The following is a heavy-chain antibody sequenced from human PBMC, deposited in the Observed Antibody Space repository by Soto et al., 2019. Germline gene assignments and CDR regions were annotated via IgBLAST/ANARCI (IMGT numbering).Heavy chain of an antibody. CDR3: AKGGQQLAWFSDYFDY. CDR2: ISGSGGST. J-gene: IGHJ4*02. V-gene: IGHV3-23*01. CDR1: GFTFSSYA. Sequence: GSLRLSCAASGFTFSSYAMSWVRQAPGKGLEWVSAISGSGGSTYYADSVKGRFTISRDNSKNTLYLQMNSLRAEDTAVYYCAKGGQQLAWFSDYFDYWGQGTLVTVSS. D-gene: IGHD6-13*01.